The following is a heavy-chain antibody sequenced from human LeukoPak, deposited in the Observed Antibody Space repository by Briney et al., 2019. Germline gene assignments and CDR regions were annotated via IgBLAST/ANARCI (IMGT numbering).Heavy chain of an antibody. CDR2: IYSSGTT. V-gene: IGHV4-39*01. CDR3: ASPWEHGPFDI. CDR1: GASISSSSYY. Sequence: SETLSLTCTVSGASISSSSYYWGWIRQPPGKGLEWIGTIYSSGTTYYNPSLKSRVTISVDTSNNQFSLHLDSVTAADTAVYYCASPWEHGPFDIWGQGTMVTVSS. D-gene: IGHD1-26*01. J-gene: IGHJ3*02.